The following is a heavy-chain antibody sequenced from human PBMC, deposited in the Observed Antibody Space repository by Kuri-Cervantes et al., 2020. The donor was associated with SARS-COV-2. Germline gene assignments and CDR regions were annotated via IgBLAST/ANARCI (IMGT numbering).Heavy chain of an antibody. CDR1: GFTFSSYG. CDR3: AKDHVRTTSGPHGY. CDR2: ISYDGSNK. V-gene: IGHV3-30*18. D-gene: IGHD3-16*01. J-gene: IGHJ4*02. Sequence: GGSLRLSCAASGFTFSSYGMHWVRQAPGKGLEWVAVISYDGSNKYYADSVKGRFTISRDNSKNTLYLQMNSLRAEDTAVYYCAKDHVRTTSGPHGYWGQGTLVTVSS.